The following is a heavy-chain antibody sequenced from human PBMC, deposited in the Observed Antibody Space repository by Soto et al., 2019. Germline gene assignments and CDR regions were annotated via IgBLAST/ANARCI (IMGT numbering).Heavy chain of an antibody. J-gene: IGHJ4*02. CDR2: ISAYNGNK. D-gene: IGHD6-6*01. V-gene: IGHV1-18*04. CDR1: GYMFTTYC. CDR3: ARTGGGMAARHVEY. Sequence: QVQLVQSGGEVKKPGASVEVSCRTSGYMFTTYCMSWVRQAPGQGLEWMAWISAYNGNKKYAQKCQGRVTITTVTATSTVYLELRNLPSDDTGKYFCARTGGGMAARHVEYWGQGTVVTVSS.